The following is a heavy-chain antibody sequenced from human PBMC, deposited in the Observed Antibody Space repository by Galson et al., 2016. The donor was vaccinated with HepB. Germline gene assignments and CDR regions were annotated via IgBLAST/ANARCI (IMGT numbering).Heavy chain of an antibody. J-gene: IGHJ4*02. CDR2: INTDGSST. CDR1: GFSSRSYW. V-gene: IGHV3-74*01. D-gene: IGHD1-26*01. Sequence: SLRRSCAASGFSSRSYWMHWVRQAPGKGLVWVSRINTDGSSTSYADSVKVRFTISRDNAKNTLYLQMNSLRAEDTAVYYCARGGKGGSYVDYWGQGTLVPVSS. CDR3: ARGGKGGSYVDY.